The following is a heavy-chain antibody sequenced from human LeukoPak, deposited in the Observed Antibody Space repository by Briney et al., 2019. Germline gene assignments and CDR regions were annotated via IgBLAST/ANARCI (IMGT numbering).Heavy chain of an antibody. J-gene: IGHJ4*02. V-gene: IGHV3-21*01. CDR2: ISSSSSYI. D-gene: IGHD3-3*01. Sequence: GGSLRLSCAASGFTFSSYSMNWVRQAPGKGLEWVSSISSSSSYIYYADSVKGRFTISRDNAKNSLYLQMNSLRAEDTAVYYCAREDYDFWSGYYWYYFDYWGQGTLVTVSS. CDR3: AREDYDFWSGYYWYYFDY. CDR1: GFTFSSYS.